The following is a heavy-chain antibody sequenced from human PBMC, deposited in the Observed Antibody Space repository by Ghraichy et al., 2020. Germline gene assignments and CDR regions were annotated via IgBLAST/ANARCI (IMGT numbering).Heavy chain of an antibody. D-gene: IGHD6-19*01. J-gene: IGHJ4*02. V-gene: IGHV3-48*01. CDR3: ARDKTYGSGWPFFDY. Sequence: GGSLRLSCAASGFTFSSHNMNWVRQAPGKGLEWVSFISYYDNTVYYGDSVKGRFTISRDNVKSSLFLQMNGLRAEDTAVYYCARDKTYGSGWPFFDYWGQGILVTVSS. CDR1: GFTFSSHN. CDR2: ISYYDNTV.